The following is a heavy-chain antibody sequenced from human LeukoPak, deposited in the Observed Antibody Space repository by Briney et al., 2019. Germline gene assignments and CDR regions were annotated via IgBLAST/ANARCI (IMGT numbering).Heavy chain of an antibody. V-gene: IGHV3-23*01. Sequence: QAGGSLRLSCAAPGFTFSSYAMSWVRQAPGKGLEWVSAISGSGGSTYYADSVKGRFTISRDNSKNTLYLQMNSLRAEDTAVYYCAKAPWDIVVVPDGCMDVWGKGTTVTISS. CDR3: AKAPWDIVVVPDGCMDV. CDR1: GFTFSSYA. CDR2: ISGSGGST. J-gene: IGHJ6*03. D-gene: IGHD2-2*01.